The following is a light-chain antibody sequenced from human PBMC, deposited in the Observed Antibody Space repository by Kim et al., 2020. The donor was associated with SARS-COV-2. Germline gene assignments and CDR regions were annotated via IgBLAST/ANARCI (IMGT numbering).Light chain of an antibody. Sequence: LGASVKLTCTLSSGHSSYAIAWHQQQPEKGPRYLMKLNSDGSHSKGDGIPDRFSGSSSGAERYLTIASLQSEDEADYYCQTWGTVVFGGGTQLTVL. CDR3: QTWGTVV. CDR1: SGHSSYA. CDR2: LNSDGSH. V-gene: IGLV4-69*01. J-gene: IGLJ2*01.